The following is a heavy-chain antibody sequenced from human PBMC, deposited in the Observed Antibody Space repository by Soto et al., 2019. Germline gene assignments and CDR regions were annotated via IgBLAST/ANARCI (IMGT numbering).Heavy chain of an antibody. CDR3: ARENYKVVPAAMQQYYYYMDV. CDR1: GFTFSSYG. D-gene: IGHD2-2*01. CDR2: IWYDGSNK. Sequence: QVQLVESGGGVVQPGRSLRLSCAASGFTFSSYGMHWVRQAPGKGLEWVAVIWYDGSNKYYADSVKGRFTISRDNSKNTLYLQMNSLRAEDTAVYYCARENYKVVPAAMQQYYYYMDVWGKGTTVTVSS. J-gene: IGHJ6*03. V-gene: IGHV3-33*01.